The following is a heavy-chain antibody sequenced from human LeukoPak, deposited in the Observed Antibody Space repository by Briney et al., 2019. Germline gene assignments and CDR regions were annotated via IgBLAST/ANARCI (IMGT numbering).Heavy chain of an antibody. J-gene: IGHJ4*02. CDR2: IYPGDSAT. CDR1: GYSFTNYW. V-gene: IGHV5-51*01. D-gene: IGHD4-17*01. CDR3: ARRLRLRSTDYYFDY. Sequence: PGESLKISCKASGYSFTNYWIGWVRQMPGKGLEWMAIIYPGDSATRYSPSFQGQVTISADKSISTAYLQWSSLEASDSAMYYCARRLRLRSTDYYFDYWGQGALVTVSS.